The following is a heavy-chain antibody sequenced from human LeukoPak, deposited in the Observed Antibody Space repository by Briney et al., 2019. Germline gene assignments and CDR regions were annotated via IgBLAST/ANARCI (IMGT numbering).Heavy chain of an antibody. J-gene: IGHJ4*02. CDR3: AKDRGMAGTTVDY. CDR2: IWNDGSNK. D-gene: IGHD1-7*01. Sequence: GGSLRLSCAASGFTFSSYGMHWVRQAPGKGLEWVAVIWNDGSNKYYADSVKGRFTISRDNSKNTLYLQMNSLRAEDTAVYYCAKDRGMAGTTVDYWGQGTLVTVSS. CDR1: GFTFSSYG. V-gene: IGHV3-33*06.